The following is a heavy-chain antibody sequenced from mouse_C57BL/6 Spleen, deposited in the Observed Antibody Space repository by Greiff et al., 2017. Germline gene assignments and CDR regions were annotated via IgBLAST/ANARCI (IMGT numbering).Heavy chain of an antibody. Sequence: EVQLQQSGPELVKPGASVKISCKASGYSFTGYYMNWVKQSPEKSLEWIGEINPSTGGTTYNQKFKAKATLTVDKSSSTAYMQLKSLTAEDSAVYYCARELDYYGSSYFDYWGQGTTLTVSS. CDR2: INPSTGGT. V-gene: IGHV1-42*01. CDR3: ARELDYYGSSYFDY. J-gene: IGHJ2*01. D-gene: IGHD1-1*01. CDR1: GYSFTGYY.